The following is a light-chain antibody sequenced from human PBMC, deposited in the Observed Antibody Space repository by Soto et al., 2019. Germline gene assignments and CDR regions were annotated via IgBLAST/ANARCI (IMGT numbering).Light chain of an antibody. CDR2: GAS. Sequence: EIVVTQSPGTLSSSPAERATLSCRASQSVSSSYLDWYQQKPGQAPRLLIYGASSRATGIPDRFSGSGSGTDFTLTISRLEPIDFAVYYCQQYDSSPLTFGRGTKVEIK. CDR3: QQYDSSPLT. J-gene: IGKJ4*01. CDR1: QSVSSSY. V-gene: IGKV3-20*01.